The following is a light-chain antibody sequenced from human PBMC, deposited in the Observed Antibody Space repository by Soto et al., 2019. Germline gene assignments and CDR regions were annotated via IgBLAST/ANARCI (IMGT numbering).Light chain of an antibody. J-gene: IGLJ3*02. CDR2: DDS. CDR1: NIATKS. Sequence: SYELTQPPSLSVAPGQTATITCGGDNIATKSVHWYQQRPGQAPVLVVYDDSDRPSGIPDRFSGSNSENTATLTISRVEAGDEADFDCQVWDTPSHHWVFGGGTKLTVL. CDR3: QVWDTPSHHWV. V-gene: IGLV3-21*02.